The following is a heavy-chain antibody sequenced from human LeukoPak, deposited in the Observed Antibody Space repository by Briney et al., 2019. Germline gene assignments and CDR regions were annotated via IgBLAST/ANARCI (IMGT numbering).Heavy chain of an antibody. CDR3: ARLGYSSSWYFDY. V-gene: IGHV4-34*01. J-gene: IGHJ4*02. Sequence: RSSETLSLTCAVYGGSFSGYYWSWIRQPPGKGLEGIGEINHSGSTNYNPSLKSRVTISVDTSKNQFSLKLSSVTAADTAVYYCARLGYSSSWYFDYWGQGTLVTVSS. CDR1: GGSFSGYY. D-gene: IGHD6-13*01. CDR2: INHSGST.